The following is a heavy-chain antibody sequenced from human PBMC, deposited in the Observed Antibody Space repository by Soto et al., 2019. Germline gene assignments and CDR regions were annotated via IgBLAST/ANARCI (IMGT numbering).Heavy chain of an antibody. V-gene: IGHV4-39*01. Sequence: QLQLQESGPGLVKPSETLSLTCTVSGGSISSSSYYWGWIRQPPGKGLEWIGSIYYSGSTYYNPSLKSRVTISVDTSKNQFSLKLSSVTAADTAVYYCARHMEGRLWFGELFSQRWGQGTLVTVSS. J-gene: IGHJ4*02. CDR1: GGSISSSSYY. CDR2: IYYSGST. D-gene: IGHD3-10*01. CDR3: ARHMEGRLWFGELFSQR.